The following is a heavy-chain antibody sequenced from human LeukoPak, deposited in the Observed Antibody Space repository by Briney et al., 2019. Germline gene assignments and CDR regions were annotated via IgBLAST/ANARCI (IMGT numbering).Heavy chain of an antibody. Sequence: GGSLRLSCTASGFTFGDYAMSWFRQAPGKGLEWVGFIRSKAYGGTTEYAASVKGRFTISRDDSKSIAYLQMNSLKTEDTAVYYCTRLGKFSGSYYFDYWGQGTLVTVSS. CDR2: IRSKAYGGTT. D-gene: IGHD1-26*01. V-gene: IGHV3-49*03. CDR1: GFTFGDYA. J-gene: IGHJ4*02. CDR3: TRLGKFSGSYYFDY.